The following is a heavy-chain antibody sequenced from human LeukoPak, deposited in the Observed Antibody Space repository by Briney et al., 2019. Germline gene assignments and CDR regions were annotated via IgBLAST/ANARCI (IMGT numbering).Heavy chain of an antibody. J-gene: IGHJ6*02. V-gene: IGHV3-30*18. Sequence: PGGSLRLSCAASGFTFRSYAMSWVRQAPGKGLEWVAVISYDGSNKYYADSVKGRFTISRDNSKNTLYLQMNSLRAEDTAVYYCAKDLALYSGYDNYYGMDVWGQGTTVTVSS. CDR2: ISYDGSNK. D-gene: IGHD5-12*01. CDR3: AKDLALYSGYDNYYGMDV. CDR1: GFTFRSYA.